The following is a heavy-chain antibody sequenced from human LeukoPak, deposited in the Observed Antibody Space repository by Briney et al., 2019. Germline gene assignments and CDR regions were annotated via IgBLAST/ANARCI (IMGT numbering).Heavy chain of an antibody. CDR2: IYYSGST. CDR1: GGSISSGGYY. J-gene: IGHJ5*02. Sequence: SETLSLTCTVSGGSISSGGYYWSWIRQHPGKGLEWIGYIYYSGSTYYNPSLKSRVTISVYASKNQFSLKLSSVTAADTAVYYCARAGYCGGDCYLNWFDPWGQGTLVTVSS. V-gene: IGHV4-31*03. CDR3: ARAGYCGGDCYLNWFDP. D-gene: IGHD2-21*02.